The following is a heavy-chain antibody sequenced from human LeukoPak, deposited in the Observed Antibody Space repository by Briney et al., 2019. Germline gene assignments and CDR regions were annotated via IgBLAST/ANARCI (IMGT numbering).Heavy chain of an antibody. J-gene: IGHJ4*02. CDR2: ISAAGGST. Sequence: PGGSLRLSCAASGFTFSSYAMSWVRQAPGKGLEWVSAISAAGGSTYYADSVKGRFTISRDNSKKTLYLQMNSLRAEDTALYYCAKRLVYSSSWYYFDYWGQGTLVTVSS. CDR3: AKRLVYSSSWYYFDY. V-gene: IGHV3-23*01. D-gene: IGHD6-13*01. CDR1: GFTFSSYA.